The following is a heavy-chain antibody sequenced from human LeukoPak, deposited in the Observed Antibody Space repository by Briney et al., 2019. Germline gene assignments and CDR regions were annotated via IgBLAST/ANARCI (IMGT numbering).Heavy chain of an antibody. D-gene: IGHD5-18*01. CDR2: ISRSSSYI. V-gene: IGHV3-21*01. J-gene: IGHJ5*02. Sequence: GGSLRLSCAASGFTFSSYGLNWVRQAPGKGLEWVSSISRSSSYIYYADSVKGRFTISRDNAKNSLYLQMNSLRAEDTAVYYCARDGDTAMVIGLSAWFDPWGQGTLVTVSS. CDR1: GFTFSSYG. CDR3: ARDGDTAMVIGLSAWFDP.